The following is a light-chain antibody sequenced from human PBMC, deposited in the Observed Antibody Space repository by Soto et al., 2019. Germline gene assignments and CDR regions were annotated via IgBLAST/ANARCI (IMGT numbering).Light chain of an antibody. Sequence: EIVLTLSPGTLSLSRGERASLSCRASHSVSSNLAGYQQKPRQPPPLLIYGASTSAASSPARISGSGSGREFTLTIISLQYEDFSVYYCQQYNNWPPKTFGQGTKVDIK. CDR1: HSVSSN. V-gene: IGKV3-15*01. CDR3: QQYNNWPPKT. CDR2: GAS. J-gene: IGKJ1*01.